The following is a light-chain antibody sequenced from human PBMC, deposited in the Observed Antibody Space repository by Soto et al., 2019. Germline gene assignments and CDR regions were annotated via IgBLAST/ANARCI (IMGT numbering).Light chain of an antibody. Sequence: QSVLTQPPSVSAAPGQKVTISCSGSSSNIGNNYVSWYQQFPGTAPKLLIYENTKRPSGIPDRFSGSKSGTSATLGITGLQTGDEAEYYCGTWDSSLSVYVFGTGTKVTVL. V-gene: IGLV1-51*02. CDR3: GTWDSSLSVYV. CDR1: SSNIGNNY. J-gene: IGLJ1*01. CDR2: ENT.